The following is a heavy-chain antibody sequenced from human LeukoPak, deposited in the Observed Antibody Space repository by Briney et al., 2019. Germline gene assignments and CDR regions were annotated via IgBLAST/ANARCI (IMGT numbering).Heavy chain of an antibody. CDR1: RFTFTRHA. D-gene: IGHD3-10*01. CDR2: TGLESVHT. Sequence: GGSLRPSCAASRFTFTRHAMSGVRQAPGKGLEWVSTTGLESVHTLCADSVQGRFTVSRDNSRNTLDLQMDNLTVDDTAIYYCVRGDDIGKHPTRAYYFDIWGQGTLVSVSS. J-gene: IGHJ4*02. CDR3: VRGDDIGKHPTRAYYFDI. V-gene: IGHV3-23*01.